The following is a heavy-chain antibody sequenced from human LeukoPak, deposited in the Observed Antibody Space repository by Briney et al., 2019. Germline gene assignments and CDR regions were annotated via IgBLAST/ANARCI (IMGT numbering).Heavy chain of an antibody. CDR3: ARDSSSSTRG. D-gene: IGHD6-13*01. CDR1: GFTFSSYS. J-gene: IGHJ4*02. CDR2: ISSSSSYI. Sequence: GGSLRLSCAASGFTFSSYSMNWVRQAPGKGLEWVSSISSSSSYIYYADPVKGRFTISRDNAHNSLYLQMNSLRAEDTAVCYSARDSSSSTRGWGQGTLVTVSS. V-gene: IGHV3-21*01.